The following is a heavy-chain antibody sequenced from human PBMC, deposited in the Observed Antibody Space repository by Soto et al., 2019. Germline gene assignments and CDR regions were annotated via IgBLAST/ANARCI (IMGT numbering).Heavy chain of an antibody. V-gene: IGHV4-31*03. CDR2: IYYSGST. CDR1: GGSISSGGYY. Sequence: NPSETLSLTCTVSGGSISSGGYYWSWIRQHPGKGLEWIGYIYYSGSTYYNPSLKSRVTISVDTSKNQFSLKLSSVTAADTAVYYCARVTYYYDSSDKYFDYWGQGTLVTVSS. CDR3: ARVTYYYDSSDKYFDY. D-gene: IGHD3-22*01. J-gene: IGHJ4*02.